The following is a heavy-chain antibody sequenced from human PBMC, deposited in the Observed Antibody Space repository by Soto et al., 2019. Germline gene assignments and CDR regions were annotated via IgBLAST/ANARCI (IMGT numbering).Heavy chain of an antibody. CDR1: ADTFTSYY. CDR2: INPNGGNT. D-gene: IGHD3-22*01. J-gene: IGHJ4*02. V-gene: IGHV1-46*01. Sequence: GASVKVSCKAPADTFTSYYIHWVRQAPGHGLEWMGIINPNGGNTNYAQKLQGRVTMTTDTSTSTAYMELRSLRSDDTAVYYCARDGRMGYYYDSSGYYYDWGQGTLVTVSS. CDR3: ARDGRMGYYYDSSGYYYD.